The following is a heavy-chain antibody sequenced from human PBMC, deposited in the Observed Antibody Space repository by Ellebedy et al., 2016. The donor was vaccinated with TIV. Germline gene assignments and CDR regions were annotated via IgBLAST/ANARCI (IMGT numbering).Heavy chain of an antibody. D-gene: IGHD6-19*01. J-gene: IGHJ4*02. CDR1: AGSIGSFY. V-gene: IGHV4-59*01. CDR3: ARSSGWDRFDY. CDR2: IYYSGST. Sequence: MPSETLSLTCTVPAGSIGSFYWSWIRQPPGKGLEWIAYIYYSGSTNYNPSLKSRVTIAVDTSKKQSSLKLSSVTAADTAVYYCARSSGWDRFDYWGQGTLVTVSS.